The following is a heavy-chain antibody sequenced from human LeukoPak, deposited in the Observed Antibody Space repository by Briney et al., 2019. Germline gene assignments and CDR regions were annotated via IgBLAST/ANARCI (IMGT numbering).Heavy chain of an antibody. D-gene: IGHD4-11*01. V-gene: IGHV1-18*01. J-gene: IGHJ4*02. Sequence: ASVKVSCKASGGTFSSYAISWARQAPGQGLEWMGWISIYNGNTNYAQNFQGRVAMTTDTSTTTAYMEVRSLRFDDTAVYYCARGLNSNFPNYYFDYWGQGTLVTVSS. CDR2: ISIYNGNT. CDR3: ARGLNSNFPNYYFDY. CDR1: GGTFSSYA.